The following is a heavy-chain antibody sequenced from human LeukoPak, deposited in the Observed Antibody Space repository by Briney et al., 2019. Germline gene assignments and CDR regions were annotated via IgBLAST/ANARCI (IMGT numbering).Heavy chain of an antibody. CDR1: GFTFGSHA. V-gene: IGHV3-30*04. CDR2: ISYDGKYK. J-gene: IGHJ4*02. CDR3: ARRPHCDDTICYRGFDY. D-gene: IGHD2-2*01. Sequence: GGSLRLSCAASGFTFGSHAMHWVRQAPGKGPEWVAFISYDGKYKYYADSVEGRFTISRDNSANTLYLQLNSLRPEDTAMFYCARRPHCDDTICYRGFDYWGQGTLVIVSS.